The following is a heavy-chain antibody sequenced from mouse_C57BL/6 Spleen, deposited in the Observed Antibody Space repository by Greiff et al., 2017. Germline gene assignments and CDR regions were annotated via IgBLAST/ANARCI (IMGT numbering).Heavy chain of an antibody. CDR2: IRSKSNNYAT. CDR3: VRPDYYGNPSWFAY. CDR1: GFSFNTYA. V-gene: IGHV10-1*01. J-gene: IGHJ3*01. Sequence: DVKLVESGGGLVQPKGSLKLSCAASGFSFNTYAMNWVRQAPGKGLEWVARIRSKSNNYATYYADSVKDRFTISRDDSESMLYLQMNNLKTEDTAMYYCVRPDYYGNPSWFAYWGQGTLVTVSA. D-gene: IGHD1-1*01.